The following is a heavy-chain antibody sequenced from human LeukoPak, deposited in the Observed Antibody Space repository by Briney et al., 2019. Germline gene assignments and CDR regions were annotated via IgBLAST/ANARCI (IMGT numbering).Heavy chain of an antibody. CDR1: GYSFTSYW. CDR3: ARQGFGGVIAHAFDI. J-gene: IGHJ3*02. V-gene: IGHV5-51*01. CDR2: IYPGDSDS. D-gene: IGHD3-16*02. Sequence: GESLKISCKGSGYSFTSYWVGWVRQMPGKGLEWMGIIYPGDSDSRYSPSFQGQVTISADKSISTAYLQWSSLKASDTAMYYCARQGFGGVIAHAFDIWGQGTMVTVSS.